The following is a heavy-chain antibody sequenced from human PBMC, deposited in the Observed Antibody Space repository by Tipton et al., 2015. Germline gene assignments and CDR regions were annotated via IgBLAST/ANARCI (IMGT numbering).Heavy chain of an antibody. D-gene: IGHD3-9*01. CDR1: AGSISSSFW. CDR3: ACQDYDSLTRDYQTVDY. J-gene: IGHJ4*02. Sequence: TLSLTCTVSAGSISSSFWWSWVRQPPGKGLEWIAEIYHSGSTNYNPSLKSRVTMSRDTSKNQFSLKLTSVTAADTAVYYCACQDYDSLTRDYQTVDYWGQGTLVTVSS. V-gene: IGHV4-4*02. CDR2: IYHSGST.